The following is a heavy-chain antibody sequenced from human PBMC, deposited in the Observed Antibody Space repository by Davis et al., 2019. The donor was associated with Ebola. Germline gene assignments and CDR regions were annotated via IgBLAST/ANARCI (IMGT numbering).Heavy chain of an antibody. CDR3: ARWYYYDSSGYYSFDY. D-gene: IGHD3-22*01. J-gene: IGHJ4*02. CDR2: TYYRSKWYN. V-gene: IGHV6-1*01. Sequence: SQTLSLTCAISGDSVSSNSAAWNWIRQSPSRGLEWLGRTYYRSKWYNDYAVSVKSRITINPDTSKNQFSLQLNSVTPEDTAVYYCARWYYYDSSGYYSFDYWGQGTLVTVSS. CDR1: GDSVSSNSAA.